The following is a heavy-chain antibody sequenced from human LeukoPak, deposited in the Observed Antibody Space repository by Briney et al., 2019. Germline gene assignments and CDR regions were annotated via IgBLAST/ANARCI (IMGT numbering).Heavy chain of an antibody. V-gene: IGHV3-30*01. CDR2: ISYDGSNE. D-gene: IGHD5-18*01. Sequence: GGSLRLSCAASGFTFSSYTMHWVRQAPGKGLEWVAVISYDGSNEYYADSVKGRFTISRDNSKNTLYLQMNSLRAEDTAVYYCARGNQQWLRGPLDYWGQGTLVTVSS. CDR3: ARGNQQWLRGPLDY. CDR1: GFTFSSYT. J-gene: IGHJ4*02.